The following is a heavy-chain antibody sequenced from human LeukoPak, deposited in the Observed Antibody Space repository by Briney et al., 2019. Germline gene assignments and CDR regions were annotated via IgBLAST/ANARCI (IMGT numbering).Heavy chain of an antibody. CDR2: IYYSGST. V-gene: IGHV4-59*01. J-gene: IGHJ2*01. D-gene: IGHD3-22*01. CDR1: GGSISSYY. CDR3: ARTRYYYDSSGYYYWYFDL. Sequence: SETLSLTCTVSGGSISSYYWSWIRQPPGKGLEWIGYIYYSGSTNYNPSLKSRVTISVDTSKNQFSLKLSSVTAADTAVYYCARTRYYYDSSGYYYWYFDLWGRGTLVAVSS.